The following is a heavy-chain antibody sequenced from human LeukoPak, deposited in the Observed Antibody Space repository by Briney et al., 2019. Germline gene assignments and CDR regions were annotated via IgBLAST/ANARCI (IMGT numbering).Heavy chain of an antibody. CDR3: VGGGGWLPDF. Sequence: GGSLRLSCAASGFTFSSYEMNWVRQAPGKGLEWVAIIKGDGTETLYADSVKGRFTISRDNTKSSLYLQINSLRAEDTAVYYCVGGGGWLPDFWGQGVLVTVSS. J-gene: IGHJ4*02. CDR2: IKGDGTET. V-gene: IGHV3-7*01. CDR1: GFTFSSYE. D-gene: IGHD6-19*01.